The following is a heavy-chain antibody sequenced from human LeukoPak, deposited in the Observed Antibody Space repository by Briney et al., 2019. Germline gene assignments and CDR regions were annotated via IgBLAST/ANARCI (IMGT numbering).Heavy chain of an antibody. J-gene: IGHJ4*02. V-gene: IGHV1-69*04. D-gene: IGHD3-22*01. CDR3: ARDHPPHYYDSSGYYYDY. CDR2: IIPILGIA. Sequence: SVKASCKASGGTFSSYAISWVRQAPGQGLEWMGRIIPILGIANYAQKFQGRVTITADKSTSTAYMELSSLGSEDTAVYYCARDHPPHYYDSSGYYYDYWGQGTPVTVSS. CDR1: GGTFSSYA.